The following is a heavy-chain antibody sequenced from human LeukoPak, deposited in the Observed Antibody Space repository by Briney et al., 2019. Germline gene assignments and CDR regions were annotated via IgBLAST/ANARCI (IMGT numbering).Heavy chain of an antibody. CDR2: ISSGGDIM. V-gene: IGHV3-11*04. CDR1: GLRFSDYY. D-gene: IGHD3-22*01. Sequence: GGSLRLSCAASGLRFSDYYVSWICQAPGKGLQWVSYISSGGDIMHYADSVKGRFTISRDNAKNTLYLQMNSLRAEDTAVYYCARDGSESSGYYYALWGQGTLVTVSS. CDR3: ARDGSESSGYYYAL. J-gene: IGHJ4*02.